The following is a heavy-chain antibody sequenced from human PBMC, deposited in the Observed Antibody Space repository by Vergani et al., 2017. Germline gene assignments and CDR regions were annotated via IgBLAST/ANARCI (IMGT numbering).Heavy chain of an antibody. V-gene: IGHV3-48*01. CDR1: GFTFSSYS. D-gene: IGHD6-6*01. CDR2: ISSSSSSI. Sequence: EVQLVESGGGLVQPGGSLRLSCAASGFTFSSYSMNWVRQAPGKGLGWVSYISSSSSSIYYADSVKGRFTISRDNAKNSLYLQMNSLRAEDTAVYYCARELDRWGSSGAFDIWGQGTMVTVSS. J-gene: IGHJ3*02. CDR3: ARELDRWGSSGAFDI.